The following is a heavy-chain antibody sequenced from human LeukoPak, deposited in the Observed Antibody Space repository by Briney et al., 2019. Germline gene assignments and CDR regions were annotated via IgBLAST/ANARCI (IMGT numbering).Heavy chain of an antibody. CDR3: ARDDIAAAASGFWDY. CDR2: ISSTSSYI. V-gene: IGHV3-21*01. Sequence: GGSLRLSCGASGFTFSSYSMNWVRQAPGKGLEWVSSISSTSSYIYYADSVKGRFTISRDNAKNSLYLQMNSLRAEDTAVYYCARDDIAAAASGFWDYWGQGTLVTVPS. D-gene: IGHD6-13*01. J-gene: IGHJ4*02. CDR1: GFTFSSYS.